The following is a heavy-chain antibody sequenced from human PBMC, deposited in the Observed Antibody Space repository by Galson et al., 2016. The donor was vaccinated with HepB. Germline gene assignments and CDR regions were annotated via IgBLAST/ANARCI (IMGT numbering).Heavy chain of an antibody. CDR2: ISSSGEHI. Sequence: SLRLSCAASGFTFSSYAMSWVRQSPGEGLEWVSSISSSGEHISYADSVKGRFTNSRDNSKNTVSLLMSSLRADDTAIYYCAKVGFSDLDYWGQGTLVTVSS. V-gene: IGHV3-23*01. D-gene: IGHD1-26*01. J-gene: IGHJ4*02. CDR1: GFTFSSYA. CDR3: AKVGFSDLDY.